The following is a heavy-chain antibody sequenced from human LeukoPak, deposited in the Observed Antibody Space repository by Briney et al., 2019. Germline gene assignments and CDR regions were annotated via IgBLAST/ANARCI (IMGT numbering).Heavy chain of an antibody. J-gene: IGHJ4*02. CDR2: VHYSGST. CDR1: GGSISSSSYY. D-gene: IGHD6-13*01. CDR3: ARLSSSWYPPFVDY. Sequence: SETLSLTCTVSGGSISSSSYYWAWIRQPPGKGLEWIGSVHYSGSTYYNPSLKSRVTISVDTSKNQFSLKLSSVTAADTAVYYCARLSSSWYPPFVDYWGQGTLVTVSS. V-gene: IGHV4-39*01.